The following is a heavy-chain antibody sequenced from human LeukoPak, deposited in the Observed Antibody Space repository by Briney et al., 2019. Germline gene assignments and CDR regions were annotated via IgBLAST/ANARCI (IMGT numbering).Heavy chain of an antibody. CDR1: GGSISSYY. Sequence: SEILSLTCTVSGGSISSYYWSWIRQPPGKGLEWIGYIYYSRSTNYNPSLKSRVTISVDTSKNQFSLKLSSVTAADTAVYYCARSSSGYYYYYYYGMDVWGQGTTVTVSS. CDR3: ARSSSGYYYYYYYGMDV. J-gene: IGHJ6*02. V-gene: IGHV4-59*01. CDR2: IYYSRST. D-gene: IGHD3-22*01.